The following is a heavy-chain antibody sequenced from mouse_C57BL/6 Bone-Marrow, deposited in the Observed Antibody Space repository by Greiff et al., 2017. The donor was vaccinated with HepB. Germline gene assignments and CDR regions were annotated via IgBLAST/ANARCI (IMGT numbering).Heavy chain of an antibody. Sequence: VQLVESDAELVKPGASVKISCKVSGYTFNDHTIHWMKQRPEQGLEWIGYIYPRDGSTKYNEKFKGKATLTADKSSSTAYMQLNSLTSVDSSVYFCAIARLLPLFDYWGQGTTLTVSS. CDR2: IYPRDGST. D-gene: IGHD2-3*01. CDR3: AIARLLPLFDY. CDR1: GYTFNDHT. J-gene: IGHJ2*01. V-gene: IGHV1-78*01.